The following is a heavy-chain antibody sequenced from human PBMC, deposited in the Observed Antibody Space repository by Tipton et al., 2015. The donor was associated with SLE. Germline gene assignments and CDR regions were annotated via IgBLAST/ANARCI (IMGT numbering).Heavy chain of an antibody. Sequence: TLSLTCTVSGGSISSHYWSWIRQPPGKRLEWIGHVHSSRSTFYNPSLKSRVSISMDTSKNQVSLRMTSVTAADTAVYYCATSGYDFLSWFDPWGQGTPVPVSS. CDR2: VHSSRST. CDR3: ATSGYDFLSWFDP. CDR1: GGSISSHY. V-gene: IGHV4-59*11. J-gene: IGHJ5*02. D-gene: IGHD5-12*01.